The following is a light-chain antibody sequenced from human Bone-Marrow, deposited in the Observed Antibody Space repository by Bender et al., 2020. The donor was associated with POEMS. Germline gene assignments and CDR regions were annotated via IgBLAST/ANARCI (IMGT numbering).Light chain of an antibody. CDR3: QSYDITLAGV. CDR1: SSNIGADYD. Sequence: QAVLTQPPSVSGAPGQRVTISCTGSSSNIGADYDVHWYQQVPGTAPKLLIYGYNNRPSGVPDRFSGSKSGTSASLAITGLQAEDEADYYCQSYDITLAGVFGTGTKVTV. V-gene: IGLV1-40*01. CDR2: GYN. J-gene: IGLJ1*01.